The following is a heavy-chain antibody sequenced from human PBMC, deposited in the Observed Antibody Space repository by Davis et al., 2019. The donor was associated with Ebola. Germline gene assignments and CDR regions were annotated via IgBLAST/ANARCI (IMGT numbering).Heavy chain of an antibody. V-gene: IGHV3-21*01. CDR3: ARDGNILDYFDY. CDR1: GSTFSTYS. CDR2: ISISSSYI. J-gene: IGHJ4*02. D-gene: IGHD1/OR15-1a*01. Sequence: PGGSLRLSCAVSGSTFSTYSMHWVRQAPRKGPKWVLSISISSSYIYYADSVKGRFTISRDNAKNSLYLQMDSLRDEDTAVYYCARDGNILDYFDYWGQGTLVTVAS.